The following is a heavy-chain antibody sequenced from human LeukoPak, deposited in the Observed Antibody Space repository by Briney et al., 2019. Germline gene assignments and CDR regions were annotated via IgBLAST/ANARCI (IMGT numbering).Heavy chain of an antibody. CDR3: ATEGYGSDITHYYGMDV. Sequence: GASVKVSCKVSGYTLTELSMHWVRQAPGKGLEWMGGFDPEDGETIYAQKFQGRVTMTEDTSTDTAYMELSSLRSEDTAVYYCATEGYGSDITHYYGMDVWGQGTSVTVSS. J-gene: IGHJ6*02. V-gene: IGHV1-24*01. CDR1: GYTLTELS. CDR2: FDPEDGET. D-gene: IGHD3-10*01.